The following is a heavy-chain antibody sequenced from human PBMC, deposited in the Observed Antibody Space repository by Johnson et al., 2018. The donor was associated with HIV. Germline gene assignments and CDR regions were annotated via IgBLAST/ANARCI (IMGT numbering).Heavy chain of an antibody. CDR3: TRDPFPRFYAFDL. Sequence: VQLVESGGASVQPGGSLRLSCAASGFNVSSNYMNWVRQAPGKGLEWVSLIYTGGATYYTESVKGRFSISRDNSNNILYLQMNSLRAEDTAAYYCTRDPFPRFYAFDLWGQGTMVTVSS. CDR2: IYTGGAT. V-gene: IGHV3-66*01. J-gene: IGHJ3*01. CDR1: GFNVSSNY.